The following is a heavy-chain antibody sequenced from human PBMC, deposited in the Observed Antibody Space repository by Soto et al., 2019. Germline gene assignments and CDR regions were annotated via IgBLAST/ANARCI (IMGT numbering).Heavy chain of an antibody. V-gene: IGHV3-23*01. J-gene: IGHJ4*02. Sequence: GGSLRLSCAASGFTFSSYAMSWVRQAPGKGLEWVPAISGSGGSTYYADSVKGRFTISRDNSKNTLYLQMNSLRPEDTAVYYCAKENGYSSSWFEFDYWGQGTLVTVSS. CDR1: GFTFSSYA. CDR3: AKENGYSSSWFEFDY. CDR2: ISGSGGST. D-gene: IGHD6-13*01.